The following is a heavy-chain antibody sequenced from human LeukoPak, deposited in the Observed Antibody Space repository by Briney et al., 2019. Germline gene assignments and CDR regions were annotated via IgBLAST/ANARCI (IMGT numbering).Heavy chain of an antibody. Sequence: ASVKVSCKASGYTFTSYDINWVRQATGQGLEWMGWMNPNSGKTGYAQKFQGRVTITRNTSISTAYMELSSLRSEDTAVYYCARAKGSSWVYYFDYWGQGTLVTVSS. J-gene: IGHJ4*02. CDR3: ARAKGSSWVYYFDY. CDR1: GYTFTSYD. V-gene: IGHV1-8*03. CDR2: MNPNSGKT. D-gene: IGHD6-13*01.